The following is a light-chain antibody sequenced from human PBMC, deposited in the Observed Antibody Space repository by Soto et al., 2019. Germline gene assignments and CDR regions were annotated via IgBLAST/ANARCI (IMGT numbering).Light chain of an antibody. CDR3: QHYNSYSEA. V-gene: IGKV1-5*03. Sequence: DIQITQSPSPLSASVGDRVTITFRASQSISSWLAWYQQKPGKAPKLLIYKASTLKSGVPSRFSGSGSGTEFTLTISSLQPDDFATYYCQHYNSYSEAFGQGTKVDIK. CDR2: KAS. CDR1: QSISSW. J-gene: IGKJ1*01.